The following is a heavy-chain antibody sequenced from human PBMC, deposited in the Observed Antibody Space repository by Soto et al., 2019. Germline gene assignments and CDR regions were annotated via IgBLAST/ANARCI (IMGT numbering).Heavy chain of an antibody. CDR2: IIPIFGTA. J-gene: IGHJ6*02. Sequence: SVKVSCKASGGTFSSYAISWVRQAPGRGLEWMGGIIPIFGTANYAQKFQGRVTITADESTSTAYMELSSLRSEDTAVYYCARERSWEWELPYPYYYYGMDVWGQGTTVTVSS. CDR1: GGTFSSYA. D-gene: IGHD1-26*01. V-gene: IGHV1-69*13. CDR3: ARERSWEWELPYPYYYYGMDV.